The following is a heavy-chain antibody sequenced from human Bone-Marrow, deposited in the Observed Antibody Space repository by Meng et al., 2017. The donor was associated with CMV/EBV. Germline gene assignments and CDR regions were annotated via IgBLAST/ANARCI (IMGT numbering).Heavy chain of an antibody. CDR1: GFTFDDYA. D-gene: IGHD3-3*01. J-gene: IGHJ3*02. CDR2: ISWNSGSI. V-gene: IGHV3-9*03. Sequence: SLKISCAASGFTFDDYAMHWVRQAPGKGLEWVSGISWNSGSIGYADSVKGRFTISRDNAKNSLYLQMNSLRAEDMALYYCAREAIFGVVIAGAFDIWGQGTMVTVPS. CDR3: AREAIFGVVIAGAFDI.